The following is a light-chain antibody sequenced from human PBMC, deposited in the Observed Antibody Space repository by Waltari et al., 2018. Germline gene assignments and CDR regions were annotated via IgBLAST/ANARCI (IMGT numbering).Light chain of an antibody. V-gene: IGLV3-21*04. J-gene: IGLJ2*01. CDR1: NIGSKS. CDR2: YDI. Sequence: SYVVPQSPSVSVAPGETARMTCGGANIGSKSVHCSQQRPDQAPVLVISYDIDRPSGIPERFSGSISGNTATLTISWVEAEDESDYYCLVWHSTSDHHGVFGGGTKLTVL. CDR3: LVWHSTSDHHGV.